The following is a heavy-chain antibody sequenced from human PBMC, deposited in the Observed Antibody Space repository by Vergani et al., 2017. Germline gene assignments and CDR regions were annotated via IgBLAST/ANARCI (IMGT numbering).Heavy chain of an antibody. J-gene: IGHJ6*03. CDR3: ARGRSDYDFWSGTSYYYYYMDV. CDR1: GGSISSYY. V-gene: IGHV4-59*01. CDR2: IYYSGST. D-gene: IGHD3-3*01. Sequence: QVQLQESGPGLVKPSETLSLTCTVSGGSISSYYWSWIRQPPGKGLEWIGYIYYSGSTNYNPSLKSRVTISVDTSKNQFSRKLSSVTAADTAVYYCARGRSDYDFWSGTSYYYYYMDVWGKGTTVTVSS.